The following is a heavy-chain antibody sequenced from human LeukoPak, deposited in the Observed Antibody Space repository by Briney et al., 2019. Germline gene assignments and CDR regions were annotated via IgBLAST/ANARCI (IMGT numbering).Heavy chain of an antibody. CDR1: GYTFTDYY. Sequence: GASVKVSCKASGYTFTDYYMHWVQQAPGQGLEWMGRIIPIFGIANSAQKFQGRVTITADKSTNTAYMELSSLRSEDTAVYYCARDLEMATTLYWYFDLWGRGTLVTVSS. CDR3: ARDLEMATTLYWYFDL. CDR2: IIPIFGIA. V-gene: IGHV1-69*04. D-gene: IGHD5-24*01. J-gene: IGHJ2*01.